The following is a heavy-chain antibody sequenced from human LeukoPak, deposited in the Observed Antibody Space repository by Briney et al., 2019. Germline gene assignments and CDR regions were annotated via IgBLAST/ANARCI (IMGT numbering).Heavy chain of an antibody. CDR2: IHTDQTIQ. J-gene: IGHJ1*01. V-gene: IGHV3-30*02. Sequence: PGGSLRLSCAASGFTFSGFGMHWVRQAPGKGLEWVAYIHTDQTIQYYADSVKGRFTISRDNAKNSLYLQMNSLRAEDTAVYYCARDRYYYDSSGYYPRDAEYFQHWGQGTLVTVSS. CDR1: GFTFSGFG. D-gene: IGHD3-22*01. CDR3: ARDRYYYDSSGYYPRDAEYFQH.